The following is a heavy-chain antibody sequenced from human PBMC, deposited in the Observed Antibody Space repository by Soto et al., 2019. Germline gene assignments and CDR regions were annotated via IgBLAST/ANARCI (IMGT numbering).Heavy chain of an antibody. D-gene: IGHD4-17*01. CDR1: GFTFSNYA. J-gene: IGHJ4*02. V-gene: IGHV3-23*01. Sequence: GGSLRLSCAACGFTFSNYAMSWVRQAPGKGLECVSGISNSGGSTYYIDSVKGRFTMSRDNSKNTLYLQMNSLRAEDTAVYYCAKSYGDGYHFDYWGQGTLVTVSS. CDR3: AKSYGDGYHFDY. CDR2: ISNSGGST.